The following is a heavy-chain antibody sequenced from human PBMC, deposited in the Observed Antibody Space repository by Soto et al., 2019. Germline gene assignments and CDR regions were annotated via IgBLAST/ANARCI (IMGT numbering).Heavy chain of an antibody. V-gene: IGHV3-23*01. CDR3: AKDNKLEPYGDYAPFDY. Sequence: PGGSLRLSCAASGFTFSSYAMSWVRQAPGKXLEWVSAISGSGGSTYYADSVKGRFTISRDNSKNTLYLQMNSLRAEDTAVYYCAKDNKLEPYGDYAPFDYWGQGTLVTVSS. CDR1: GFTFSSYA. J-gene: IGHJ4*02. D-gene: IGHD4-17*01. CDR2: ISGSGGST.